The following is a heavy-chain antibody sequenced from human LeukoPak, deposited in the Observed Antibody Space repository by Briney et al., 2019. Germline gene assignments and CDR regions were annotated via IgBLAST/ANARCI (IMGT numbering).Heavy chain of an antibody. CDR1: EFTLSTYA. D-gene: IGHD6-13*01. CDR3: ARGQHLANEGFGP. CDR2: ISGSWT. V-gene: IGHV3-23*01. J-gene: IGHJ5*02. Sequence: PGGSLRLSCAASEFTLSTYAMDWVRQAPGKGLEWVSTISGSWTNYADSVKGRFTISRENSQNTLYLQMNSLRAEDTAVYYCARGQHLANEGFGPWGQGTLVTVSS.